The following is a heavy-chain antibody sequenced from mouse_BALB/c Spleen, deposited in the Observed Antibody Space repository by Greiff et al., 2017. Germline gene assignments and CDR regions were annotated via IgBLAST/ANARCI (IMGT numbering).Heavy chain of an antibody. V-gene: IGHV2-9*02. D-gene: IGHD1-1*02. CDR3: ARGYGNYFDY. Sequence: QVQLQQSGPGLVAPSQSLSITCTVSGFSLTSYGVHWVRQPPGKGLEWLGVIWAGGSTNYNSALMSRLSISKDNSKSQVFLKMNSLQTDDTAMYYLARGYGNYFDYWGQGTTLTVSS. CDR1: GFSLTSYG. J-gene: IGHJ2*01. CDR2: IWAGGST.